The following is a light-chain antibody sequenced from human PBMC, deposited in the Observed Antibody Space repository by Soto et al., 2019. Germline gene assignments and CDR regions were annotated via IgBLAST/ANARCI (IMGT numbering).Light chain of an antibody. CDR1: SSDVGGYNY. CDR3: SSYTVSYVA. CDR2: EVS. J-gene: IGLJ2*01. Sequence: QSVLTQPASVSGSPGQSITISCTGTSSDVGGYNYVSWYQQHPGKAPKLMIYEVSNRPSGVSNRFSGSKSGNTASLTISGLQAEDEADYYCSSYTVSYVAFGGGTKVTVL. V-gene: IGLV2-14*01.